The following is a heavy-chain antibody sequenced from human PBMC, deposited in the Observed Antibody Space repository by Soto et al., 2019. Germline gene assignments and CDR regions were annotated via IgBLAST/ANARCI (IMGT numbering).Heavy chain of an antibody. D-gene: IGHD2-21*02. J-gene: IGHJ4*02. Sequence: ASVKVSCKASGYIFTGFYIHWVRQAPGQGLEYMGFINPDSGGTNYAQKFQGRVTLTRDASINTAYMDLTRLKSDDTAVYYCARAVEPYCHLGVCDYFDYWGQGTLVTVSS. CDR1: GYIFTGFY. CDR2: INPDSGGT. V-gene: IGHV1-2*02. CDR3: ARAVEPYCHLGVCDYFDY.